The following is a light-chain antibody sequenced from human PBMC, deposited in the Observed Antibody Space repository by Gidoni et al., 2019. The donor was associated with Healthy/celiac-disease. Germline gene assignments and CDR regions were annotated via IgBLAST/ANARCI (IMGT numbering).Light chain of an antibody. CDR1: QSVSSSY. J-gene: IGKJ4*01. V-gene: IGKV3-20*01. Sequence: EMVLTQSPRTLSLSPGERATLSCRASQSVSSSYLAWYQQKPGHAPRLLISGASSSATGIPDRFSGSGSGTAFTLTISRLEPEDFAVYYCQQYGSSPTFGGGTKVEIK. CDR2: GAS. CDR3: QQYGSSPT.